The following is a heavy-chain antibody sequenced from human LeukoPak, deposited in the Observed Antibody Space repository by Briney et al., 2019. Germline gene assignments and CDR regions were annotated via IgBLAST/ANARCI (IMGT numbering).Heavy chain of an antibody. CDR1: GFTFSSYA. Sequence: GGSLRFSCAAAGFTFSSYAMSWVRQAPGKGLEWVSTISVSGGSSYYADSVKGRFTISRDNSKNTLYLHMNSLRAEDTAVYYSAKSWFGELWKFDYWGQGTLVTVSS. J-gene: IGHJ4*02. D-gene: IGHD3-10*01. V-gene: IGHV3-23*01. CDR2: ISVSGGSS. CDR3: AKSWFGELWKFDY.